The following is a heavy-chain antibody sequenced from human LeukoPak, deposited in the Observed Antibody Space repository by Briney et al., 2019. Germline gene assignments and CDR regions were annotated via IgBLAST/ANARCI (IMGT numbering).Heavy chain of an antibody. D-gene: IGHD2-15*01. CDR1: GGTFSSYA. Sequence: SVKVSCKASGGTFSSYAISWVRQAPGQGLEWMGGIIPIFGTANYAQKFQGRVTITADESTSTAYMELSSLRSEDTAVYYCARTILYCSGGSCYYNWFDPWGHGTLVTVSS. J-gene: IGHJ5*02. V-gene: IGHV1-69*13. CDR3: ARTILYCSGGSCYYNWFDP. CDR2: IIPIFGTA.